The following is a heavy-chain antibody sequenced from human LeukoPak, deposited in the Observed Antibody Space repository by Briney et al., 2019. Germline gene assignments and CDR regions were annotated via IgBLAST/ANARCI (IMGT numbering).Heavy chain of an antibody. D-gene: IGHD3-22*01. V-gene: IGHV1-18*01. CDR2: ISAYNGNT. CDR3: ARDLARNYYYDSSGYSN. CDR1: GYTFTSYG. J-gene: IGHJ4*02. Sequence: ASVKVSCKASGYTFTSYGISWVRQAPGQGLEWMGWISAYNGNTNYAQKLQGRVTMTTDTSTSTAYMELRSLRSDDTAVYYCARDLARNYYYDSSGYSNWGQGTLVTVSS.